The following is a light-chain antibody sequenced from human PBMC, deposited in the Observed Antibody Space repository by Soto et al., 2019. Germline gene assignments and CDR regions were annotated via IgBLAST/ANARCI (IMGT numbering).Light chain of an antibody. CDR2: GAS. CDR3: QQRSNWQWT. V-gene: IGKV3-15*01. Sequence: EIVMTQSPAPLSVSPGERATLSCRASQSVSSNLAWYQQKPGQAPRLIIYGASTRATGIPARFSGSGSGTEFTLTISSLEPEDVAVYYCQQRSNWQWTLGQGTKVDIK. CDR1: QSVSSN. J-gene: IGKJ1*01.